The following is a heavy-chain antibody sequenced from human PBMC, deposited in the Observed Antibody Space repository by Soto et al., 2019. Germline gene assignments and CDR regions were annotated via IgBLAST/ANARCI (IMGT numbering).Heavy chain of an antibody. CDR2: ISYDGSNK. CDR3: AKAVGYCSSTSCRDYYFYYGMDV. Sequence: PGGSLRLSCAASGFTFRSYGMHWVRQAPGKGLEWVAVISYDGSNKYYADSVKGRFTISRDNSKNTLYLQMNSLRAEDTAVYYCAKAVGYCSSTSCRDYYFYYGMDVWGQGTTVTVSS. D-gene: IGHD2-2*01. J-gene: IGHJ6*02. CDR1: GFTFRSYG. V-gene: IGHV3-30*18.